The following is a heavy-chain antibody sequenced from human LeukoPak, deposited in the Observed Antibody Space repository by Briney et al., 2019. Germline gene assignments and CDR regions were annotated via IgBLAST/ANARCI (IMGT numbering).Heavy chain of an antibody. Sequence: GGSLRLSCATSGFTFSSYAMSWVRQAPGKGLEWVSAISGSGGSTYYADSVKGRFTISRDNSKNTLYLQMNSLRAEDTAVYYCAKEEAGIVGATSWFDPWGQGTLVTVSS. D-gene: IGHD1-26*01. J-gene: IGHJ5*02. CDR2: ISGSGGST. V-gene: IGHV3-23*01. CDR1: GFTFSSYA. CDR3: AKEEAGIVGATSWFDP.